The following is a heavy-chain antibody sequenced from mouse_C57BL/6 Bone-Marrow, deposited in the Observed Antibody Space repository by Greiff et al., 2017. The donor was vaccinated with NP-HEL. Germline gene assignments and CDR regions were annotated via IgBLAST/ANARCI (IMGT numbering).Heavy chain of an antibody. J-gene: IGHJ2*01. D-gene: IGHD1-1*01. V-gene: IGHV14-4*01. Sequence: VQLQQSGAELVRPGASVKLSCTASGFNIKDDYMHWVKQRPEQGLEWIGWIDPENGDTESASKFQGKATITADTSSNTAYLQLSSLTSEDTAVYYCTTGATVVWGQGTTLTVSS. CDR2: IDPENGDT. CDR1: GFNIKDDY. CDR3: TTGATVV.